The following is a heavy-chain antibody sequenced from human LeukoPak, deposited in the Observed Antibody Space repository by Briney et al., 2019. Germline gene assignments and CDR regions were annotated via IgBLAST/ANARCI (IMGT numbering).Heavy chain of an antibody. CDR1: GGSFSGYY. CDR3: ARAARVGAMFDY. Sequence: SETLSLTCAVYGGSFSGYYWSWIRQPPGKGLEWIGEINHSGSTNYNPSLKSRVTISVDTSKNQFSLKLSSVTAADTAVYYCARAARVGAMFDYWGQGTLVTVSS. J-gene: IGHJ4*02. V-gene: IGHV4-34*01. CDR2: INHSGST. D-gene: IGHD1-26*01.